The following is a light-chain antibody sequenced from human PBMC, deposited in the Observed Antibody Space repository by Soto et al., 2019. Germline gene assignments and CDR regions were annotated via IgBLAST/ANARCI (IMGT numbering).Light chain of an antibody. CDR2: EGS. V-gene: IGLV2-23*03. CDR1: SSALGSYNL. CDR3: CSYASSTAFVV. J-gene: IGLJ3*02. Sequence: QSALSQPASVSGSRGQSITISCTGSSSALGSYNLVSWYQQYPGKAPKLVIYEGSKRPSGVSYRFSGSKSGNTASQTISGLQADDEAEYYCCSYASSTAFVVFGGGTKVTVL.